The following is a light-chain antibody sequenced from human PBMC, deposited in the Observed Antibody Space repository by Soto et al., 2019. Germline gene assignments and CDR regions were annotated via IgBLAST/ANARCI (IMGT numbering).Light chain of an antibody. CDR3: QHYKSASPWT. V-gene: IGKV1-5*01. CDR1: QSLGIW. Sequence: DIQMTQSPSTLSASVGDRVTITCRASQSLGIWLAWHQQKPGKAPKLLIYDASTLKSGVPSRFSGGGSGTEFILTISSLQPEDFATYFCQHYKSASPWTFGQGTKVEIK. CDR2: DAS. J-gene: IGKJ1*01.